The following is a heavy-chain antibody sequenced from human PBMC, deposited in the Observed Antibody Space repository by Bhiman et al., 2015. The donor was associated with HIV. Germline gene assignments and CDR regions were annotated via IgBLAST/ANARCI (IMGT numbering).Heavy chain of an antibody. Sequence: EVQLVESGGGLVQPGRSLRLSCTASGFTFDDYSMHWVRQPPGKGLEWVSGINWNSGRIAYAESVKGRFTISRDNAKNSLYLQMDSLRTEDTALYYCAKVTGYAMPNYYHYGLDVWGQGTTVTVSS. CDR1: GFTFDDYS. D-gene: IGHD2-2*01. CDR3: AKVTGYAMPNYYHYGLDV. J-gene: IGHJ6*02. V-gene: IGHV3-9*01. CDR2: INWNSGRI.